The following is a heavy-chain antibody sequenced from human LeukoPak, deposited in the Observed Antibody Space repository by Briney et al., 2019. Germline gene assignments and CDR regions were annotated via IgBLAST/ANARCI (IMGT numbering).Heavy chain of an antibody. CDR2: INSDGGST. CDR3: AGPSGYSSSRFDY. D-gene: IGHD6-19*01. Sequence: PGGSLRLSCAASGFTFSSYLMDWVRQAPGKGLVWVSRINSDGGSTSYADSVKGRFTISRDNAKNTLYLQMNSLRAEDTAVYYCAGPSGYSSSRFDYWGQGTLVTVSS. V-gene: IGHV3-74*01. CDR1: GFTFSSYL. J-gene: IGHJ4*02.